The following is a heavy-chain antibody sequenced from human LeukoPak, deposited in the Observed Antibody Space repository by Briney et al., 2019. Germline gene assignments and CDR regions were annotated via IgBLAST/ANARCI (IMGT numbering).Heavy chain of an antibody. CDR2: IYSGGST. CDR3: ARVSGWYSFAIDY. V-gene: IGHV3-53*01. D-gene: IGHD6-19*01. J-gene: IGHJ4*02. CDR1: GLTVRSNY. Sequence: GGSLRLSCAASGLTVRSNYMSWVRQAPGKGLEWVSVIYSGGSTYYADPVKGRFTISRDNSKNTLYLQMNSLRAEDTAVYYCARVSGWYSFAIDYWGQGTLVTVSS.